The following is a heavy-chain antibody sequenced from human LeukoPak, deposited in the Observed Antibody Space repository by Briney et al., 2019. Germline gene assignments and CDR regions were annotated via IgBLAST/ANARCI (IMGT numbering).Heavy chain of an antibody. V-gene: IGHV3-23*01. Sequence: PGGSLRLSCAASGFTFSSYGMSWVRQAPGKGLEWVSAISGSGGSTYYADSVKGRFTISRDNSKNTLYLQMNSLRAEDTAVYYCAKDQSPSLNEWLRFYGDSPFDYWGQGTLVTVSS. J-gene: IGHJ4*02. D-gene: IGHD5-12*01. CDR2: ISGSGGST. CDR1: GFTFSSYG. CDR3: AKDQSPSLNEWLRFYGDSPFDY.